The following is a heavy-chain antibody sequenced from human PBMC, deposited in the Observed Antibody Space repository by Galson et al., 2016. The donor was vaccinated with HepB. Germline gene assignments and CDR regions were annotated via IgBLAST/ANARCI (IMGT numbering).Heavy chain of an antibody. D-gene: IGHD2-2*01. V-gene: IGHV1-18*01. CDR3: ARVPSTYCSVTSCLFDT. CDR2: ISTYKGNT. CDR1: GYTFNTYD. Sequence: SVKVSCKASGYTFNTYDISWVRQAPGQGLEWMGIISTYKGNTNYAQDFQGRVTVTTDTSTSTAYIELRSLRSDDTAVYYCARVPSTYCSVTSCLFDTWGQGTLVTVSS. J-gene: IGHJ5*02.